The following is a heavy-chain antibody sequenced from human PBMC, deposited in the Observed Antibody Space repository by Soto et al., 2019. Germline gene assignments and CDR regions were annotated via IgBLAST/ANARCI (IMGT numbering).Heavy chain of an antibody. Sequence: GASVKVSCKVSGYTFTSYDINWVRQATGQGLEWMGWMNPNSGNTGYAQKFQGRVTMTRNTSISTAYMELSSLRSEDTAVYYCATGGYCSSTSCYNYYYYYGMDVWGQGTTVTVSS. CDR2: MNPNSGNT. CDR1: GYTFTSYD. V-gene: IGHV1-8*01. J-gene: IGHJ6*02. D-gene: IGHD2-2*01. CDR3: ATGGYCSSTSCYNYYYYYGMDV.